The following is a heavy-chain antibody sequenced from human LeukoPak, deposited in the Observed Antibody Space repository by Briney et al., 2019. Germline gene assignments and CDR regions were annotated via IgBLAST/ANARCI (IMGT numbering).Heavy chain of an antibody. J-gene: IGHJ5*02. D-gene: IGHD2-2*01. CDR3: ARGRSCSSTSCYGRWFDP. CDR1: GGSISSSSYY. V-gene: IGHV4-39*07. Sequence: SETLSLTCTVSGGSISSSSYYWGWIRQPPGKGLEWIGSIYYSGSTYYNPSLKSRVTISVDTSKNQFSLKLSSVTAADTAVYYCARGRSCSSTSCYGRWFDPWGQGTLVTVSS. CDR2: IYYSGST.